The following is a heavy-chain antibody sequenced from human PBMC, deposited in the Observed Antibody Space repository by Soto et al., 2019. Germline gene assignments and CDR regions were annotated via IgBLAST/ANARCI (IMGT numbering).Heavy chain of an antibody. CDR3: ARDRGSYADWFFDL. D-gene: IGHD2-2*01. CDR1: GGSIIGYY. CDR2: IYYSGST. V-gene: IGHV4-59*01. Sequence: SETLSLTCTVSGGSIIGYYWSWIRQPPGKGLEWIGYIYYSGSTNYNPSLKSRVTISEDTSKNQLSLKLSSVTAADTAIYYCARDRGSYADWFFDLWGRGTLVTVSS. J-gene: IGHJ2*01.